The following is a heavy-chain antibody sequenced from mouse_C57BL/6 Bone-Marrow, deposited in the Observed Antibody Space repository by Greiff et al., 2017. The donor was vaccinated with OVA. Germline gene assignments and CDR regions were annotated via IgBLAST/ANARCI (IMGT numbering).Heavy chain of an antibody. D-gene: IGHD2-4*01. J-gene: IGHJ1*03. CDR2: IYPGDGDT. CDR3: ARASYDYNRYFDV. V-gene: IGHV1-82*01. Sequence: VQLQESGPELVKPGASVKISCKASGYALSSSWMNWVKQRPGKGLEWIGRIYPGDGDTNYNGKFKGKATLTADKSSSTAYMQLSSLTSEDSAVYFCARASYDYNRYFDVWGTGTTVTVSS. CDR1: GYALSSSW.